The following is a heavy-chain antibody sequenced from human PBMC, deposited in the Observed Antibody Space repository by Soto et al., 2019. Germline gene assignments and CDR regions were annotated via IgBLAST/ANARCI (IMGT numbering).Heavy chain of an antibody. Sequence: GASVKVSCKASGYTFTSYAMHWVRQAPGQRLEWMGWINAGNGNTKYSQKFQGRVTITRDTSASTAYMELSSLRSEDTAVYYCARDRGYDILTGYTKNNWFDPWGQGTPVTVSS. CDR2: INAGNGNT. J-gene: IGHJ5*02. CDR1: GYTFTSYA. D-gene: IGHD3-9*01. V-gene: IGHV1-3*01. CDR3: ARDRGYDILTGYTKNNWFDP.